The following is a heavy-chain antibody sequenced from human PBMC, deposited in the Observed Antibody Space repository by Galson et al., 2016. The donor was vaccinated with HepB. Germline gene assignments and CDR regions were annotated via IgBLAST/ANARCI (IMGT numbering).Heavy chain of an antibody. J-gene: IGHJ5*02. CDR3: SKDPFQSWGS. Sequence: SLRLSCAAPGFTVNTGYISIVRQAPGKGLEWLSVIYPGGDTYYTDSVRGRFIVSTDAAKKTLFFQMNSLRAEDTAVYYCSKDPFQSWGSWGLGTLVTVSS. V-gene: IGHV3-53*01. CDR2: IYPGGDT. CDR1: GFTVNTGY. D-gene: IGHD3-16*01.